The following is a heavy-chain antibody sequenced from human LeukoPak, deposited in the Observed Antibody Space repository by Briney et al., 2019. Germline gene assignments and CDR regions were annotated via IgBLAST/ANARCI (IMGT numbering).Heavy chain of an antibody. D-gene: IGHD6-19*01. Sequence: SETLSLTCTVSGGSITSTTYYWGWIRQPPGQGLEWVGNVYYTGSTYYNPSLKSRVTISVDTSKNQFSLKLTSLTAADTAVYYCARRIQGGSGWTFDYWGQGTLVTVSS. J-gene: IGHJ4*02. CDR3: ARRIQGGSGWTFDY. CDR1: GGSITSTTYY. CDR2: VYYTGST. V-gene: IGHV4-39*01.